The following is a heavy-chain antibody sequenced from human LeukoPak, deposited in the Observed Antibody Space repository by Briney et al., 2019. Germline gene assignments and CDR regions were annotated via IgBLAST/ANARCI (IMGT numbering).Heavy chain of an antibody. CDR2: IYSGGST. Sequence: PGGSLRLSCAASGFTVSSNYMSWVRQAPGKGLEWVSVIYSGGSTYYADSVKGRFTISRDNSKNTLYLQMNSLRAEDTAVYYCARDAGMSNGTTYFDYWGQGTLVTVSS. J-gene: IGHJ4*02. CDR3: ARDAGMSNGTTYFDY. V-gene: IGHV3-53*01. CDR1: GFTVSSNY. D-gene: IGHD1-7*01.